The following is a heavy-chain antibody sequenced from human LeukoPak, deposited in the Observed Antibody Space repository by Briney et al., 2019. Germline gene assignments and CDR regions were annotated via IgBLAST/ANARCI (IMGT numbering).Heavy chain of an antibody. Sequence: ASVKVSCKASGYTFTGYYMHWVRQAPGPGLGWMGWINPNSGGTNYAQKFQGRVTMTRDTSISTAYVELSRLRSDDTAVYYCARDKGTLGTRYYFDYWGQGTLVTVSS. V-gene: IGHV1-2*02. D-gene: IGHD2-2*01. CDR3: ARDKGTLGTRYYFDY. CDR2: INPNSGGT. CDR1: GYTFTGYY. J-gene: IGHJ4*02.